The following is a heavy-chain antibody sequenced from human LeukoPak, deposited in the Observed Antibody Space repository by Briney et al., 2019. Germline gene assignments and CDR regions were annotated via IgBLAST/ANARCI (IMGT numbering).Heavy chain of an antibody. Sequence: GGSLRLSCAASGFTFSSYAMSWVRQAPGKGLEWVSRINSDGSSTSYADSVKGRFTISRDNAKNTLYLQMNSLRAEDTAVYYCARSLTYYYDSSGYFCLGYWGQGTLVTVSS. V-gene: IGHV3-74*01. CDR1: GFTFSSYA. J-gene: IGHJ4*02. CDR2: INSDGSST. CDR3: ARSLTYYYDSSGYFCLGY. D-gene: IGHD3-22*01.